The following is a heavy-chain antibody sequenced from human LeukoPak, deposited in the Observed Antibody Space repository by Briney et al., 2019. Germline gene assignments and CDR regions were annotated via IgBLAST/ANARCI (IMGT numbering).Heavy chain of an antibody. J-gene: IGHJ4*02. CDR1: GYXFSGYY. D-gene: IGHD2-15*01. CDR3: ARERTLTSCYDY. Sequence: ASVKVSCKASGYXFSGYYIHWVRQAPGQGLEWMGWINPNSGGTIYVEKFQGRVTMTRDMSISTDYMELSSLRSDDTAVYYCARERTLTSCYDYWGQGTLVTVSS. CDR2: INPNSGGT. V-gene: IGHV1-2*02.